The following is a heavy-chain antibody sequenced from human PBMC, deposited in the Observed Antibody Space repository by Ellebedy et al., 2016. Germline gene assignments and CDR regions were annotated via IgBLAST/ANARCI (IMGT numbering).Heavy chain of an antibody. Sequence: ASVKVSCKASGYTFTSYAMHWVRQAPGQRLEWMGWINAGNGNTKYSQKFQGRVTITRDTSASTAYMELSSLRSEDTAVYYCARGPRRIQLWLKDNYFDYWGQGTLVTVSS. CDR2: INAGNGNT. J-gene: IGHJ4*02. D-gene: IGHD5-18*01. V-gene: IGHV1-3*01. CDR1: GYTFTSYA. CDR3: ARGPRRIQLWLKDNYFDY.